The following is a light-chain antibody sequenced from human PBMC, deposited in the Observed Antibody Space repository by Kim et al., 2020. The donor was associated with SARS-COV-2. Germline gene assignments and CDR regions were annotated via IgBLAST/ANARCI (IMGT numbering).Light chain of an antibody. CDR3: QQFGG. CDR1: HTVSTAY. CDR2: GAS. Sequence: GTLSLSPGETATLSCRASHTVSTAYLAWYQQKPGQAPRLLIYGASTRATGVPDRFSGSGSGTDFTLTITRLEPEDFAVYYCQQFGGFGQGTKLEI. J-gene: IGKJ2*03. V-gene: IGKV3-20*01.